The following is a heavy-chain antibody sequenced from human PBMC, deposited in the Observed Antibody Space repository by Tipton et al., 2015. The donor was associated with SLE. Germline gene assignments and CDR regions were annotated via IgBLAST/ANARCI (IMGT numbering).Heavy chain of an antibody. V-gene: IGHV4-4*07. J-gene: IGHJ4*02. D-gene: IGHD4/OR15-4a*01. CDR1: GASVSNYY. CDR2: IYISGSGSI. CDR3: TRDRGNMVLYY. Sequence: TLSLTCTVSGASVSNYYWSWIRQPAGKGLEWIGRIYISGSGSITYNPSLKSRVTMSVDTSKNQVSLKLNSVTAADAAMYYCTRDRGNMVLYYWGQGTLVTVSS.